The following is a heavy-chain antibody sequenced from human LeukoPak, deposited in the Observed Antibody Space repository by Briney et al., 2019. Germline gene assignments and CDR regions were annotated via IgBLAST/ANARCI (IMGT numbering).Heavy chain of an antibody. Sequence: SETLSLTCTVSGGSISSYYWSWIRQPPGKGPEWIGYILNSGRTNYNPSLRSRVTMSVDTSKNQFSLKLSSLTAADTAVYYCARVVRRGITMVRGVIFYFDYWGQGTLVTVSS. J-gene: IGHJ4*02. CDR3: ARVVRRGITMVRGVIFYFDY. V-gene: IGHV4-59*01. D-gene: IGHD3-10*01. CDR2: ILNSGRT. CDR1: GGSISSYY.